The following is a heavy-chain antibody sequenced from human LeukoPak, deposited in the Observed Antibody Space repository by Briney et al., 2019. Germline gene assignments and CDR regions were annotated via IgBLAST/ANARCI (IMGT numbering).Heavy chain of an antibody. J-gene: IGHJ4*02. CDR3: AKGGYHFGSGSYSAIDDY. CDR1: GFTFSSYA. V-gene: IGHV3-23*01. Sequence: GGSLRLSCAASGFTFSSYAVSWVRQAPGKGLEWVSAISGSGGSTYYADSVKGRFTISRDNSKNMVYLQMNSLRAEDTAVYYCAKGGYHFGSGSYSAIDDYRGPGTLVTVSS. D-gene: IGHD3-10*01. CDR2: ISGSGGST.